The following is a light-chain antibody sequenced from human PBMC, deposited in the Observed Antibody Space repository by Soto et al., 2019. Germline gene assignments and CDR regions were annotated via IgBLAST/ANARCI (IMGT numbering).Light chain of an antibody. CDR2: DVN. CDR1: SSDVGGYNY. V-gene: IGLV2-8*01. J-gene: IGLJ1*01. Sequence: QPVLTQPPSASGSPGQSVTISCTGTSSDVGGYNYVSWYQQHPGKAPKLMIYDVNKRPSGVPDRFSGSKSGNTASLTVSGLQAEDEADYYCSSYAGSNNLYVFGTGTKLTVL. CDR3: SSYAGSNNLYV.